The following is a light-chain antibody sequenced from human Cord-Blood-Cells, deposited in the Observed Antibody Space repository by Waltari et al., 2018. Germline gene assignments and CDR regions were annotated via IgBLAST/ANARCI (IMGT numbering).Light chain of an antibody. J-gene: IGLJ3*02. CDR2: DVS. V-gene: IGLV2-11*01. CDR1: SSDVGGYNY. Sequence: QSALTQPSSVSGSPGQSVTISCTGISSDVGGYNYVSWYQQHPGKAPKLMIYDVSKRPSGVPDRFSGSKSGNTASLTISGLQAEDEADYYCCSYAGSYTWVFGGGTKLTVL. CDR3: CSYAGSYTWV.